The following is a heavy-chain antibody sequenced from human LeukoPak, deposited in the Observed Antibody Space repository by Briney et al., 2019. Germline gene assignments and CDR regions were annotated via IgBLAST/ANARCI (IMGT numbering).Heavy chain of an antibody. V-gene: IGHV1-2*02. D-gene: IGHD3-10*01. CDR3: ARVLLWFGEPTNTGIDY. Sequence: GASVKVSCKASGYTFTGYYMHWVRQAPGQGLEWMGWINPNSGGTNYAQKFQGRVTMTRDTSISTAYMELSRLRSDDTAVYYCARVLLWFGEPTNTGIDYWGQGTLVTVSS. CDR2: INPNSGGT. J-gene: IGHJ4*02. CDR1: GYTFTGYY.